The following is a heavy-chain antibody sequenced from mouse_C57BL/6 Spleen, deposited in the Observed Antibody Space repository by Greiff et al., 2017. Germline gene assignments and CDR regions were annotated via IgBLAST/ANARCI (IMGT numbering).Heavy chain of an antibody. CDR3: ATLYDYDERGYYFDY. D-gene: IGHD2-4*01. CDR2: IDPSDSYT. Sequence: VQLQQSGAELVMPGASVKLSCKASGYTFTSYWMHWVKQRPGQGLEWIGEIDPSDSYTNYNQKFKGKSTLTVDKSSSTAYMQLSSLTSEDSAVYYCATLYDYDERGYYFDYWGQGTTLTVSS. J-gene: IGHJ2*01. CDR1: GYTFTSYW. V-gene: IGHV1-69*01.